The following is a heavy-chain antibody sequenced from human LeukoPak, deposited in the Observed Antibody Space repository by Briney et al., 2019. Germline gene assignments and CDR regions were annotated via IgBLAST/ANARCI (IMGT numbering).Heavy chain of an antibody. J-gene: IGHJ4*02. CDR2: IGTSGSTI. D-gene: IGHD2-21*01. CDR3: ARDGPAYSFEY. CDR1: GFIFSTYE. Sequence: GGSLRLSCAAPGFIFSTYEMHWVRQAPGKGLEWVSYIGTSGSTIYYADSVKGRFTFSRDNARNSLFLQMNRLRAEDTAVYYCARDGPAYSFEYWGQGTLVTVSS. V-gene: IGHV3-48*03.